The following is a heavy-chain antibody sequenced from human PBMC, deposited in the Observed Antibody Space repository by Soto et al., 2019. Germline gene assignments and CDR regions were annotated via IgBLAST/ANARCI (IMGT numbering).Heavy chain of an antibody. J-gene: IGHJ3*02. CDR3: ARFQERAGAFDS. V-gene: IGHV4-59*08. CDR1: GGSISSYY. CDR2: IYYSGST. Sequence: SETLSLTCTVSGGSISSYYWSWIRQPPGKGLEWIGYIYYSGSTNYNPSLKSRVTISVDTSKNQFSLKLSSVTAADTAVYYCARFQERAGAFDSWGQGTMVTVSS. D-gene: IGHD1-26*01.